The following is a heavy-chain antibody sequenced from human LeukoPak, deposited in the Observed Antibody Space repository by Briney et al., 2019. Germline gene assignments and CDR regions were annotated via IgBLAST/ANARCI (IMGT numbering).Heavy chain of an antibody. D-gene: IGHD4-17*01. CDR2: ISGSGGST. CDR1: GFTFSSYA. V-gene: IGHV3-23*01. CDR3: AKSGNDYGDYDY. Sequence: SGGSLRLSCAASGFTFSSYAMSWVRQAPGKGLEWVSAISGSGGSTYYADSVKGRFTISRDNSKNTLYLQMNSLRAEDTAVYYCAKSGNDYGDYDYWGQGTLVTVSS. J-gene: IGHJ4*02.